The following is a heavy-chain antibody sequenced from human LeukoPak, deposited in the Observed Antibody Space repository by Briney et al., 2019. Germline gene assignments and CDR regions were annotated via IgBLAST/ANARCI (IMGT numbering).Heavy chain of an antibody. Sequence: GASVKVSCKASGGTFSSYAISWVRQAPGQGLEWMGGIIPIFGTANYAQKFQGRVTITADESTSTAYMELRSLRSDDTAVYYCARDPGRTRDYWGQGTLVTVSS. CDR2: IIPIFGTA. D-gene: IGHD1-14*01. CDR1: GGTFSSYA. CDR3: ARDPGRTRDY. V-gene: IGHV1-69*13. J-gene: IGHJ4*02.